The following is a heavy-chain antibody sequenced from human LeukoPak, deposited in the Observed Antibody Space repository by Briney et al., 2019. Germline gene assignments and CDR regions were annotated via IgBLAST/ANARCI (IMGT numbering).Heavy chain of an antibody. V-gene: IGHV3-7*04. D-gene: IGHD3-10*01. CDR2: IKPDGSAT. Sequence: GGSLRLSCAVSGFTFSNHWMTWVRQAPGKGLQWVAHIKPDGSATYYVDSVKGRFTISRDNAKNSLFLQMNSLRPEDTAVYYCARGHFGRDYWGQGTLVTVSS. J-gene: IGHJ4*02. CDR1: GFTFSNHW. CDR3: ARGHFGRDY.